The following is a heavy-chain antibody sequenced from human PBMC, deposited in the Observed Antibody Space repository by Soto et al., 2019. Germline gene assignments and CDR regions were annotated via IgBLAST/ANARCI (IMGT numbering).Heavy chain of an antibody. V-gene: IGHV3-11*01. D-gene: IGHD3-10*01. J-gene: IGHJ4*02. CDR3: SRGPGRLAS. Sequence: QVQLVESGGGLVRPGGSLTLSCAASGFTFSVSYMSWVRRSPGKGLESLSYISGSGHDISYADSVKGRFTISRDNTQNSLYLQMNRLRDEDTAVYYCSRGPGRLASWGQGTLVTVSS. CDR1: GFTFSVSY. CDR2: ISGSGHDI.